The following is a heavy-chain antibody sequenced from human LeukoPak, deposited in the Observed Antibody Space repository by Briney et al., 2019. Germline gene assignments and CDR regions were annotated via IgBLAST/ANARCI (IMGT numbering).Heavy chain of an antibody. V-gene: IGHV4-4*07. J-gene: IGHJ5*02. CDR1: GGSISSYY. D-gene: IGHD2-2*01. Sequence: SETLSLTCTVSGGSISSYYWSWIRQPAGKGLEWIGRIYTSGSTNYNPSLKSRVTMSVDTSKNRFSLKLSSVTAADTAVYYCARDYCSSTSCKRGFDPWGQGTLVTVSS. CDR3: ARDYCSSTSCKRGFDP. CDR2: IYTSGST.